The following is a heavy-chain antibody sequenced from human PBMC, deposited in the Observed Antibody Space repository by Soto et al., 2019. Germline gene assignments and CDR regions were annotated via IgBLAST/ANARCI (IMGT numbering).Heavy chain of an antibody. J-gene: IGHJ6*03. D-gene: IGHD3-10*02. Sequence: EVQLLESGGGLVQPGGSLRLSCAASGFTFSSYAMSWVRQAPGKGLEWVSAISGSGGSTYYADSVKGRFTISRDNSKNTLYLQMNSLRAEDTAVYYCAKAVFGELFSYYYYMDVWGKGTTVTVSS. CDR3: AKAVFGELFSYYYYMDV. V-gene: IGHV3-23*01. CDR1: GFTFSSYA. CDR2: ISGSGGST.